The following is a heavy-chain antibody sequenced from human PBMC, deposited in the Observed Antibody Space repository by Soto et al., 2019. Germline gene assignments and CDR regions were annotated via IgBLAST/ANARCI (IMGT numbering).Heavy chain of an antibody. V-gene: IGHV4-59*08. D-gene: IGHD3-10*01. CDR2: IYDIAYT. CDR3: ARQGFGVLHGLVDV. Sequence: SETLSLTCTVSGGSIRSYYWSWIRQPPGKGLEWIGYIYDIAYTGYNPSLKGRVSISVDTSKNQFSLTLTSVTAADTAVYYCARQGFGVLHGLVDVWGQGTTDTVSS. J-gene: IGHJ6*02. CDR1: GGSIRSYY.